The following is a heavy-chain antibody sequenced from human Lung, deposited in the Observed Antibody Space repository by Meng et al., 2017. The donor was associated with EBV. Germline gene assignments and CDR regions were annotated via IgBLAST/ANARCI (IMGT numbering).Heavy chain of an antibody. CDR3: ARDRTTGRYFDY. D-gene: IGHD4-11*01. Sequence: VPGPVKPSQTLSLTCTGSGGSISSGDYYWSWIRQPPGKGLEWIGYIYYSGSTYYNPSLKSRVTISVDTSKNQFSLKLSSVTAADTAVYYCARDRTTGRYFDYWGQGTLVTVSS. J-gene: IGHJ4*02. V-gene: IGHV4-30-4*01. CDR1: GGSISSGDYY. CDR2: IYYSGST.